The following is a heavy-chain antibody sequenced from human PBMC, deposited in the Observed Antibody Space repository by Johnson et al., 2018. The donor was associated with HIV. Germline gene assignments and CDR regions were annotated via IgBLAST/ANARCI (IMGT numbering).Heavy chain of an antibody. CDR3: TTDHSSADDAFDI. CDR1: GFTFDDYG. J-gene: IGHJ3*02. Sequence: VQLVESGGGVVRPGGSLRLSCAASGFTFDDYGMSWVRQAPGKGLEWVSAIGTAGDTYYPGSVKGRFTIPRENAKNTLYLQMNSLKTEDTAVYYCTTDHSSADDAFDIWGQGTMVTVSS. V-gene: IGHV3-13*01. D-gene: IGHD3-22*01. CDR2: IGTAGDT.